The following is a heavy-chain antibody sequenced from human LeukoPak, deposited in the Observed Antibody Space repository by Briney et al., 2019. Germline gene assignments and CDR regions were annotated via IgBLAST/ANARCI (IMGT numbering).Heavy chain of an antibody. J-gene: IGHJ4*02. D-gene: IGHD2-21*01. V-gene: IGHV4-61*02. CDR3: ARRDSVGYYFDY. Sequence: SETLSLTCTVSGDSISSGTYYWSWIRQPAGKGLEWIGRIYTSGTTNHNPSPKSRVTTSVDTSKNQFSLSLRSVTAADTAVYYCARRDSVGYYFDYWGQGTLVTVSS. CDR2: IYTSGTT. CDR1: GDSISSGTYY.